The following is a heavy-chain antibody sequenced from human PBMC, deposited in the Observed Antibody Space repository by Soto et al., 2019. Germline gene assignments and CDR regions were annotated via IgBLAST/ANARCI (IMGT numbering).Heavy chain of an antibody. D-gene: IGHD5-18*01. Sequence: SVKVSCKASGGTFSSYAISWVRQAPGQGLEWMGGIIPIFGTANYAQKFQGRVTITADESTSTAYMELSSLRSEDTAVYYCAGTNRERRYSYGYQFGCWGQGALVTVSS. CDR2: IIPIFGTA. CDR3: AGTNRERRYSYGYQFGC. V-gene: IGHV1-69*13. CDR1: GGTFSSYA. J-gene: IGHJ4*02.